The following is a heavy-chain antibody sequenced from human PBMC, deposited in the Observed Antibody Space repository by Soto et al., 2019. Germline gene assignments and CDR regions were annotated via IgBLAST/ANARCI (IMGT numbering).Heavy chain of an antibody. CDR3: AKDRVFLAARPLYYFDY. V-gene: IGHV3-30*18. J-gene: IGHJ4*02. CDR1: GFTFSSYG. Sequence: QVQLVESGGGVVQPGRSLRLSCAASGFTFSSYGMHWVRQAPGNGLEWVAVISYDGSNKYYADSVKGRFTISRDNSKNTLYLQMNSLRAEDTAVYYCAKDRVFLAARPLYYFDYWGQGTLVTVSS. CDR2: ISYDGSNK. D-gene: IGHD6-6*01.